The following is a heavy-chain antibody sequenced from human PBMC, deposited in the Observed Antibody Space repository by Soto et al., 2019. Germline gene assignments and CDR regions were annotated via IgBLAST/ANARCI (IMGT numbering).Heavy chain of an antibody. CDR2: IIPIFRTA. J-gene: IGHJ6*02. D-gene: IGHD2-21*01. V-gene: IGHV1-69*13. CDR1: GGDFSNYA. CDR3: ARASLIPSAADYYFDMDV. Sequence: GASVKVSCKASGGDFSNYAISWVRHAPGQGPEWMGGIIPIFRTATYAQKFQGRVTSTADDSTRTAYMELSGLTSEDTADYYCARASLIPSAADYYFDMDVWGQGTTVTVSS.